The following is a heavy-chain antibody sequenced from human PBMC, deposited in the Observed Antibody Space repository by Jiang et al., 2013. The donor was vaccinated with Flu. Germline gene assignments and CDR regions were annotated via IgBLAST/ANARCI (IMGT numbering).Heavy chain of an antibody. V-gene: IGHV1-2*02. CDR2: INPNSGGT. Sequence: EVKKPGASVKVSCKASGYTFTDYYMHWVRQAPGQGLEWMGWINPNSGGTYYTQKFQGRVTMTRDTSISTAYMELSSLRSDDTAVYYCARASPLMGSGWPSFDYWGQGTLVTVSS. CDR1: GYTFTDYY. D-gene: IGHD6-19*01. J-gene: IGHJ4*02. CDR3: ARASPLMGSGWPSFDY.